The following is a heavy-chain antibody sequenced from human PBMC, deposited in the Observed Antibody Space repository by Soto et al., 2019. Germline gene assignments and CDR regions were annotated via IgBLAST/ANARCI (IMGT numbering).Heavy chain of an antibody. V-gene: IGHV3-23*01. Sequence: EVQLLESGGGLVQPGGSLRLSCAASGFTVSSYAMSWVRQAPGKGLVWVSVISGSGSTDSADSVKGRFTISRDSSKNTVYLQMNSLRAEDTAVYYCAKALRFTFTTGYYMDVWGRGTTVTVSS. CDR2: ISGSGST. D-gene: IGHD3-16*01. J-gene: IGHJ6*03. CDR3: AKALRFTFTTGYYMDV. CDR1: GFTVSSYA.